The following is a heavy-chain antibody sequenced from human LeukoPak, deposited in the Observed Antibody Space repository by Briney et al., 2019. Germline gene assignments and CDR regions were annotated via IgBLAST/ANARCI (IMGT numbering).Heavy chain of an antibody. Sequence: GGSLRLSCAASGFTFDDYGMSWVRQAPGKGLEWVSAISGSGGSTYYADSVKGRFTISRDNSKNTLYLQMNSLRAEDTAVYYCASMDIVATSAFDIWGQGTMVTVSS. D-gene: IGHD5-12*01. J-gene: IGHJ3*02. CDR2: ISGSGGST. V-gene: IGHV3-23*01. CDR3: ASMDIVATSAFDI. CDR1: GFTFDDYG.